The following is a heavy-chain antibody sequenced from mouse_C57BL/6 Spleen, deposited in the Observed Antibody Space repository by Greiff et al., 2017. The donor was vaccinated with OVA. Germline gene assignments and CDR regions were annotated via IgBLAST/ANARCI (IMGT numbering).Heavy chain of an antibody. D-gene: IGHD4-1*01. Sequence: EVQLQQSGPELVKPGASVKISCKASGYSFTGYYMNWVKQSPEKSLEWIGEINPSTGGTTYNQKFKAKATLTVDKSSSTAYMQLKSLTSEDSADYYCARGGGLGYYFDYWGQGTTLTVSS. CDR1: GYSFTGYY. CDR3: ARGGGLGYYFDY. V-gene: IGHV1-42*01. CDR2: INPSTGGT. J-gene: IGHJ2*01.